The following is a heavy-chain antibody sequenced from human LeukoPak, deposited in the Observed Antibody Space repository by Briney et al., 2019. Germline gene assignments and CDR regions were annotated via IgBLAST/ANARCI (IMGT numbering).Heavy chain of an antibody. CDR3: AADDTVTLS. CDR2: IYYSGGT. Sequence: PSQTLSLTCTVSGGSINSGGQYWSWVRQLPGKGLEWIGYIYYSGGTNYNPSLKSRVTISLDTSKNQFSLRLSSVTAADTAVYYCAADDTVTLSWGRGTLVTVSS. V-gene: IGHV4-31*03. D-gene: IGHD2/OR15-2a*01. CDR1: GGSINSGGQY. J-gene: IGHJ4*02.